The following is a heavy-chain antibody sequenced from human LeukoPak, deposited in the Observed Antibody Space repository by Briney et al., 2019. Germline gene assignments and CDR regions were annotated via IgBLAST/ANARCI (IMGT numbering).Heavy chain of an antibody. V-gene: IGHV1-2*02. D-gene: IGHD3-10*01. CDR1: GYTFTGYY. CDR3: ARTLYGSGSYYNPLDY. Sequence: ASVKVSCKASGYTFTGYYMHWVRQAPGQGLERMGWINPNSGDTNYAQNFQGRVTMTRDTSISTAYMELSRLRSDDTAVYYYARTLYGSGSYYNPLDYWGQGTLVTVSS. CDR2: INPNSGDT. J-gene: IGHJ4*02.